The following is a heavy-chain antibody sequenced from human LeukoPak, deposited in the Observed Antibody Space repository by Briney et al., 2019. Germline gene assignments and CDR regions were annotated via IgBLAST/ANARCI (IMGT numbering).Heavy chain of an antibody. CDR3: ARGRRAGEVGTPEYYYDSSGTQVRGPHYFDY. V-gene: IGHV4-61*08. D-gene: IGHD3-22*01. CDR2: IYYTGST. CDR1: GGSISSGDYY. Sequence: SETLSLTCTVSGGSISSGDYYWSWIRQPPGKGLEWIGYIYYTGSTKYNPSLKSRVTISVDTSKNQFSLKLSSVTAADTAAYYCARGRRAGEVGTPEYYYDSSGTQVRGPHYFDYWGQGTLVTVSS. J-gene: IGHJ4*02.